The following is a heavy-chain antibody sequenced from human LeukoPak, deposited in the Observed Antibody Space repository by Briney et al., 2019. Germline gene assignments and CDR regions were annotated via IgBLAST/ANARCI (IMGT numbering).Heavy chain of an antibody. J-gene: IGHJ5*02. D-gene: IGHD3-10*01. CDR2: IRYDGSNK. CDR3: ARGPVVEDGSGSYYDT. CDR1: GFTFSSYG. Sequence: GGSLRLSCAASGFTFSSYGMHWVRQAPGKGLEWVAFIRYDGSNKYYADSVKGRFTISRENAKNSLYLQMNSLRAGDTAVYYCARGPVVEDGSGSYYDTWGQGTLVTVSS. V-gene: IGHV3-30*02.